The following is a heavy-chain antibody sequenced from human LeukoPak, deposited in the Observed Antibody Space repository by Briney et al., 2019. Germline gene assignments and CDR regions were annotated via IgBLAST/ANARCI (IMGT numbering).Heavy chain of an antibody. J-gene: IGHJ6*02. CDR1: GFTFSIYG. CDR2: ISYDGSNK. CDR3: AKDIVVVPAAIGYYYYGMDV. V-gene: IGHV3-30*18. D-gene: IGHD2-2*01. Sequence: GGSLRLSCAASGFTFSIYGVHWVRQAPGKGLEWVAVISYDGSNKYYADSVRGRFTISRDNSKNTLYLQMNSLRAEETAVYYCAKDIVVVPAAIGYYYYGMDVWGQGTTVTVSS.